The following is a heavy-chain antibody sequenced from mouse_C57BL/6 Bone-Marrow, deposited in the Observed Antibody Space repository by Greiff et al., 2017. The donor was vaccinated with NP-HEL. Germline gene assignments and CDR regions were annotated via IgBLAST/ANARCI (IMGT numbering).Heavy chain of an antibody. D-gene: IGHD4-1*01. J-gene: IGHJ3*01. CDR3: ALGRWFAY. CDR1: GYSITSGYY. Sequence: EVKLVESGPGLVKPSQSLSLTCSVTGYSITSGYYWNWIRQFPGNKLEWMGYISYDGSNNYNPSLKNRISITRDTSKNQFFLKLNSVTTEDTATYYCALGRWFAYWGQGTLVTVSA. CDR2: ISYDGSN. V-gene: IGHV3-6*01.